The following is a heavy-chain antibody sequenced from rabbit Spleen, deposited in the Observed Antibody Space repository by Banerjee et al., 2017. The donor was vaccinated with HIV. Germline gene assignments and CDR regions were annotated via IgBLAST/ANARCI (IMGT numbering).Heavy chain of an antibody. CDR2: IYNGLRAT. J-gene: IGHJ6*01. CDR3: ARDVGTSFSTYGMDL. Sequence: QSLEESGGDLVKPGGTLTLTCTASGFSFSSDYDMSWVRQAPGKGPEWIAYIYNGLRATNYASWAKGRFTISKTSSTTVTLQMTSLTAADTATYFCARDVGTSFSTYGMDLWGPGTLVTGS. D-gene: IGHD8-1*01. CDR1: GFSFSSDYD. V-gene: IGHV1S40*01.